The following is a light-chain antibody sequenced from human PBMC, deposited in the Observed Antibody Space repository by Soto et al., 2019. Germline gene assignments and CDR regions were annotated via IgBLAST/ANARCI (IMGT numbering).Light chain of an antibody. CDR2: GAS. CDR1: QSVSGSY. J-gene: IGKJ4*01. Sequence: PGERVTLSCRASQSVSGSYLTWYQQKPGQAPGLLIYGASTRATGIPARFSGSGSGTDFTLTISSLQPEDFAVYYCLQDYKFLTFGGGTKVEIK. V-gene: IGKV3D-7*01. CDR3: LQDYKFLT.